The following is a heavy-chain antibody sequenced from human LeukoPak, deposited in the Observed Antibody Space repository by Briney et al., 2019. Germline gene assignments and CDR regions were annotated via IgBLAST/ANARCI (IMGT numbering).Heavy chain of an antibody. Sequence: PGGSLRLSCAASGFTVSSNYMSWVRQAPGKGMEWVSVIGTAGDTYYPGSVKGRFTISRENAKNSLYLQMNSLRAGDTAVYYCARAGRIAVAGTFDYYYYGMDVWGQGTTVTVSS. CDR1: GFTVSSNY. V-gene: IGHV3-13*01. CDR3: ARAGRIAVAGTFDYYYYGMDV. D-gene: IGHD6-19*01. CDR2: IGTAGDT. J-gene: IGHJ6*02.